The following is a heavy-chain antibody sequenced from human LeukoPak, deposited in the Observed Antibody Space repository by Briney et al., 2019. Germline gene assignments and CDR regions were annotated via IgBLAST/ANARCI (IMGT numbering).Heavy chain of an antibody. D-gene: IGHD6-19*01. CDR2: IWYDGSNK. J-gene: IGHJ6*03. CDR1: GFTFSSYG. CDR3: AKVGGWYEQYYYYYMDV. Sequence: GGSLRLSCAPSGFTFSSYGMHWVRQAPGKGLEWVAVIWYDGSNKYYADSVKGRFTISRDNSKNTLYLQMNSLRAEDTAVYYCAKVGGWYEQYYYYYMDVWGKGTTVTVSS. V-gene: IGHV3-33*06.